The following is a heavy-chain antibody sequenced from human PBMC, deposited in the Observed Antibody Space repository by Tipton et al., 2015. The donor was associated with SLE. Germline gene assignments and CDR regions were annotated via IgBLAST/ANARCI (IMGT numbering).Heavy chain of an antibody. CDR1: GRSFSGYY. D-gene: IGHD3-16*01. V-gene: IGHV4-34*01. Sequence: TLSLTCAVYGRSFSGYYWSWIRQPPGKGLEWIGEINHSGSTNYNPSLKSRVTISVDTSKNQFSLKLSSVTAADTAVYYCARGVRGSSGYIDYWGQGTLVTVSS. CDR2: INHSGST. CDR3: ARGVRGSSGYIDY. J-gene: IGHJ4*02.